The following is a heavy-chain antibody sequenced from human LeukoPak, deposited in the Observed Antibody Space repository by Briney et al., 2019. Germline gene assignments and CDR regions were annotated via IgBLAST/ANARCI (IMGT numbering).Heavy chain of an antibody. Sequence: ASVKVSCKVSGYTLTELSMHWVRQAPGKGLEWMGRFDPEDGETIYAQKFQGRVTMTADTSTDTVYMELSSLRSDDTAVYYCARGSTARYYYDSSGYYRGAFDYWGQGTLVTVSS. CDR1: GYTLTELS. D-gene: IGHD3-22*01. CDR3: ARGSTARYYYDSSGYYRGAFDY. J-gene: IGHJ4*02. CDR2: FDPEDGET. V-gene: IGHV1-24*01.